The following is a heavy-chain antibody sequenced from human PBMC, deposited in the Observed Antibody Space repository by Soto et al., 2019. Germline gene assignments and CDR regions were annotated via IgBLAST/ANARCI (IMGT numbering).Heavy chain of an antibody. CDR1: GFTFSSYA. D-gene: IGHD5-12*01. J-gene: IGHJ4*02. CDR3: AKVDRYSGYDSGPYFDY. Sequence: GGSLRLSCAASGFTFSSYAMSWVRQAPGKGLEWVSAISGSGGSTYYADSVKGRFTISRDNSKNTLYLQMNSLRAEDTAVYYCAKVDRYSGYDSGPYFDYWGQGTLVTVSS. V-gene: IGHV3-23*01. CDR2: ISGSGGST.